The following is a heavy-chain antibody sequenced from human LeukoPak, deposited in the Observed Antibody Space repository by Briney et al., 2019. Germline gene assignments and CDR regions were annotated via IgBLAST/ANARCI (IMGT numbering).Heavy chain of an antibody. CDR2: INSDGSST. Sequence: PGGSLRLSCAASGFTFSSYWMHWVRQAPGKGLVWASRINSDGSSTSYADSVKGRFTISRDNAKNTLYLQMNSLRAEDTAVYYCARDMSPLWSGYPGGFDYWGQGTLVTVSS. CDR3: ARDMSPLWSGYPGGFDY. CDR1: GFTFSSYW. D-gene: IGHD3-3*01. J-gene: IGHJ4*02. V-gene: IGHV3-74*01.